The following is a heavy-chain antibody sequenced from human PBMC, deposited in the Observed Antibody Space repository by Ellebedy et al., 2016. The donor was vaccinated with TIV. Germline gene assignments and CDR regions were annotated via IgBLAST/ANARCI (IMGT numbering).Heavy chain of an antibody. Sequence: KVSCKGSGYSFTSYLLGWVRQMPGKGLEWMGIIYPGDSDTRYSPSFQGQVTISADKSISTAYLQWSSLKASDTAMYYCARTALTGTTVRWFAPWGQGTLVTVSS. CDR3: ARTALTGTTVRWFAP. D-gene: IGHD1-7*01. J-gene: IGHJ5*02. V-gene: IGHV5-51*01. CDR2: IYPGDSDT. CDR1: GYSFTSYL.